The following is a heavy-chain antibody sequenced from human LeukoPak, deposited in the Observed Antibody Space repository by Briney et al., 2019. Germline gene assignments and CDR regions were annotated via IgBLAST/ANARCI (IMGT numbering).Heavy chain of an antibody. J-gene: IGHJ4*02. Sequence: ASVKVSCKASGYTFTGYYMHWVRRAPGQGLEWMGWINPNSGGTNYAQKFQGRVTMTRDTSISTAYMELSRLRSDDTAVYYCARDLQWFGELLGALDYWGQGTLVTVSS. CDR1: GYTFTGYY. V-gene: IGHV1-2*02. CDR2: INPNSGGT. D-gene: IGHD3-10*01. CDR3: ARDLQWFGELLGALDY.